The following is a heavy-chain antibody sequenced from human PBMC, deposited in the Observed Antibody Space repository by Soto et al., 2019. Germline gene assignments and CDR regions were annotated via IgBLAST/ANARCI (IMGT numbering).Heavy chain of an antibody. CDR1: GFTFSSYA. D-gene: IGHD2-21*02. CDR2: ISGSSSFI. CDR3: VSQYGGDDFDH. J-gene: IGHJ4*02. V-gene: IGHV3-48*02. Sequence: EVQLVESGGGLVQPGGSLRLSCAASGFTFSSYAMNWVRQAPGKGLEWVSYISGSSSFIFYADSVKGQFTISRDNARSSLYQQMNSLRDEDTAVYYCVSQYGGDDFDHWGQGTLVTVSS.